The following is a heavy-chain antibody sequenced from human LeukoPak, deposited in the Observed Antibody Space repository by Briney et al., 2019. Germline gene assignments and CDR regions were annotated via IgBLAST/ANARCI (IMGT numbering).Heavy chain of an antibody. V-gene: IGHV4-39*01. CDR3: ARQPHYYFDNTAR. Sequence: SETLSLTCTVSGDSVRTSNSYWGWIRQPPGKGLEWIGSMYYSGNTYYNPSLKSRVTISVDTSKNQLSLRLSSVTAADTAVYYCARQPHYYFDNTARWGQGTLVTVSS. J-gene: IGHJ4*02. CDR2: MYYSGNT. D-gene: IGHD3-22*01. CDR1: GDSVRTSNSY.